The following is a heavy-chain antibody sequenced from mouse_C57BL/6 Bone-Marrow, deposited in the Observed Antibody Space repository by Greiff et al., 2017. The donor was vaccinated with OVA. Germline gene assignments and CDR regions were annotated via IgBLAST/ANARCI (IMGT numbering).Heavy chain of an antibody. J-gene: IGHJ3*01. CDR2: ISSGGSYN. V-gene: IGHV5-6*01. CDR3: ARQEITTVEGSWFAY. CDR1: GFTFSSYG. Sequence: EVQGVESGGDLVKPGGSLKLSCAASGFTFSSYGMSWVRQTPDKRLEWVATISSGGSYNYYPDSVKGRFTISRDNAKNTLYLQMSSLKSEDTAMYYWARQEITTVEGSWFAYWGQGTLVTVSA. D-gene: IGHD1-1*01.